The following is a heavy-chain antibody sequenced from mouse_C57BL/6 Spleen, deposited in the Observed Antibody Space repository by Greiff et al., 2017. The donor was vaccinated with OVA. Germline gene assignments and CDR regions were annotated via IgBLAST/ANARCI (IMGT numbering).Heavy chain of an antibody. CDR3: AREEGSGPYAMDY. Sequence: VQLQQSGPGLVKPSQSLSLTCSVTGYSITSGYYWNWIRQFPGNKLEWMGYISYDGSNNYNPSLKNRISITRDTSKNQFFLKLNSVTTEDTATYYCAREEGSGPYAMDYWGQGTSVTVSS. V-gene: IGHV3-6*01. CDR2: ISYDGSN. CDR1: GYSITSGYY. D-gene: IGHD3-2*02. J-gene: IGHJ4*01.